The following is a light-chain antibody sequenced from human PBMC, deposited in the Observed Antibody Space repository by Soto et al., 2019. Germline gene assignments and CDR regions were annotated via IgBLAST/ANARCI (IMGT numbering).Light chain of an antibody. CDR1: SSNVGGYNY. J-gene: IGLJ1*01. CDR3: CSYAGSYTYV. Sequence: QSVLTHPRSVSGSPGQSVTISCTGTSSNVGGYNYVSWYQQHPGKAPKLMIYDVSKRPSGVPDRFSGSKSGNTASLTISGLQAEDEADYYCCSYAGSYTYVFATGTKVTVL. V-gene: IGLV2-11*01. CDR2: DVS.